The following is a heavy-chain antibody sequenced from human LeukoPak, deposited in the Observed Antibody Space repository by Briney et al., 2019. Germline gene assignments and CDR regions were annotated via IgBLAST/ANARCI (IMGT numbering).Heavy chain of an antibody. CDR2: ISYDGSNK. CDR3: AKDEDYYGSGSFQYGMDV. J-gene: IGHJ6*02. CDR1: GFTFSSYG. V-gene: IGHV3-30*18. Sequence: QPGGSLRLSCAASGFTFSSYGMHWVRQAPGKGLEWVAVISYDGSNKYYADSVKGRFTISRDNSKNTLYLQMNSLRAEDTAVYYCAKDEDYYGSGSFQYGMDVWGQGTTVTVSS. D-gene: IGHD3-10*01.